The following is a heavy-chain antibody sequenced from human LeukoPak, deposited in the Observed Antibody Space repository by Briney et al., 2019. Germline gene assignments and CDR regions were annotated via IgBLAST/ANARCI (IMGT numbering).Heavy chain of an antibody. CDR3: ARWFFGELALDY. CDR2: INPNSGGT. D-gene: IGHD3-10*01. Sequence: ASVKVSCKASGYTFRGHYIHWVRQAPGQGLEWMGWINPNSGGTNYAQKFQGRVTMTRDTSISTAYMELSRLRSDDTAVYYCARWFFGELALDYWGQGTLVTVSS. J-gene: IGHJ4*02. V-gene: IGHV1-2*02. CDR1: GYTFRGHY.